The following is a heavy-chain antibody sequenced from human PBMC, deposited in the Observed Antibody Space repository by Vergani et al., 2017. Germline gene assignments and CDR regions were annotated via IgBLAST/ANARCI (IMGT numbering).Heavy chain of an antibody. CDR2: INHSGST. Sequence: QVQLQESGPGLVKPSETLSLTCTVSGGSISSYYWSWIRQPPGKGLEWIGEINHSGSTNYNPSLKSRVTISVDTSKNQFSLKLSSVTAADTAVYYCARGVYGGYCSSTSCYTGWYFDLWGRGTLVTVSS. V-gene: IGHV4-34*01. D-gene: IGHD2-2*02. CDR1: GGSISSYY. J-gene: IGHJ2*01. CDR3: ARGVYGGYCSSTSCYTGWYFDL.